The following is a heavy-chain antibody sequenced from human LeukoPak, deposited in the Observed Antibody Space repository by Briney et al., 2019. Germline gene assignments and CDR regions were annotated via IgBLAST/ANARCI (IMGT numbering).Heavy chain of an antibody. CDR1: GFTFNNYW. CDR3: VRGTYHAYYMDV. D-gene: IGHD3-16*01. Sequence: GGSLRLSCAASGFTFNNYWIHWVRQAPGKGLVWVSRVNPGGSIANFADSVKGRFTISRDNAKNTVYLQTSSLTAEDTAVYYCVRGTYHAYYMDVWGKGTTVTVSS. J-gene: IGHJ6*03. V-gene: IGHV3-74*01. CDR2: VNPGGSIA.